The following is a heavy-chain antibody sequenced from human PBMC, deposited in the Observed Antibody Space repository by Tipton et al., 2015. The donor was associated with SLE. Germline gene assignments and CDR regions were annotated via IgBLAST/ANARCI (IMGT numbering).Heavy chain of an antibody. CDR1: GFTFSSYW. CDR3: ARDPGATNAFDI. CDR2: IKQDGSEK. J-gene: IGHJ3*02. Sequence: GSLRLSCAASGFTFSSYWMSWVRQAPGKGLEWVANIKQDGSEKYCVDSVKGRFTISRDNAKNTLYLQMNSLRAEDTAVYYCARDPGATNAFDIWGQGTMVTVSS. V-gene: IGHV3-7*01. D-gene: IGHD1-26*01.